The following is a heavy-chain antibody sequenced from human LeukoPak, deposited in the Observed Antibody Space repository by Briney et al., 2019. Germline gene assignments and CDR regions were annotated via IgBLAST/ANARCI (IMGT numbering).Heavy chain of an antibody. CDR1: GDSINNGIYF. J-gene: IGHJ4*02. D-gene: IGHD6-13*01. Sequence: TLSLTCTVSGDSINNGIYFWGWIRQPPGKALEWLALIYWDDDKRYSPSLKSRLTIIKDTSENQVVLTMTNMDPVDTGTYYCAHRREDSSTWDYWGQGTLVTVSS. V-gene: IGHV2-5*02. CDR2: IYWDDDK. CDR3: AHRREDSSTWDY.